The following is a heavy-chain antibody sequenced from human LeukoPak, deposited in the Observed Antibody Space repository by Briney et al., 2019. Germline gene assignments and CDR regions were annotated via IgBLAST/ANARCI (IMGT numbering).Heavy chain of an antibody. D-gene: IGHD3-10*01. J-gene: IGHJ4*02. CDR3: ARDISMLRGVNVFDY. CDR1: GYTFTGYY. CDR2: INPNNGGT. Sequence: GASVKVSCKASGYTFTGYYIHWVRQAPGQGLEWMGWINPNNGGTNYAQKFQGRVSMTRDTSISTAYMELSTLTSDDTAVYYCARDISMLRGVNVFDYWGQGTLVTVSS. V-gene: IGHV1-2*02.